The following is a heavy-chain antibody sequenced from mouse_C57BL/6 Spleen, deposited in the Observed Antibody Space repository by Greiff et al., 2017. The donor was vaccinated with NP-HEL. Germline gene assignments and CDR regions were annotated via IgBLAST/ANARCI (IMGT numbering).Heavy chain of an antibody. V-gene: IGHV5-9*01. J-gene: IGHJ3*01. CDR2: ISGGGGNT. CDR1: GFTFSSYT. D-gene: IGHD1-1*01. CDR3: ARHYGSSLWFAY. Sequence: EVQVVESGGGLVKPGGSLKLSCAASGFTFSSYTMSWVRQTPEKRLEWVATISGGGGNTYYPDSVKGRFTISRDNAKNTLYLQMSSLRSEDTALYYCARHYGSSLWFAYWGQGTLVTVSA.